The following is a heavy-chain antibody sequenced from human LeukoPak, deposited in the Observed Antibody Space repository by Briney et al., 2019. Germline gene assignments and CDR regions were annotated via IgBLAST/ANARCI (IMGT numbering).Heavy chain of an antibody. J-gene: IGHJ4*02. V-gene: IGHV3-23*01. CDR2: ISENGAGT. Sequence: GGSLRLSCVASGFTFSTYTMSWVRQAPGKGLEWVSSISENGAGTYYADPVKGRFTVSRDNSKNTVFLQMNSLRAEDTALYFCAKETSGTYYSYWGQGTLVTVSS. D-gene: IGHD1-26*01. CDR3: AKETSGTYYSY. CDR1: GFTFSTYT.